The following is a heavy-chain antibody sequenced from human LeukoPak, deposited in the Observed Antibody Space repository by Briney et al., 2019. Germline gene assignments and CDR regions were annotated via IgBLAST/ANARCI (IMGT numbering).Heavy chain of an antibody. J-gene: IGHJ6*03. V-gene: IGHV4-38-2*02. CDR1: GYSISSGYY. CDR3: AREGDVYYYYYMGV. CDR2: IYHSGST. Sequence: PSETLSLTCTVSGYSISSGYYWGWIRQPPGKGLEWIGSIYHSGSTYYNPSLKSRVTMSVDTSKNQFSLKLYSVTAADTALYYCAREGDVYYYYYMGVWGKGTTVTISS.